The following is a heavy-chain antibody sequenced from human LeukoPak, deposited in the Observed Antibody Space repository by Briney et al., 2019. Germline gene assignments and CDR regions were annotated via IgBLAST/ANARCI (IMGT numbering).Heavy chain of an antibody. CDR3: ARFAQNLSVAGNPFDY. D-gene: IGHD6-19*01. V-gene: IGHV4-39*07. Sequence: PSETLSLTCTVSGGSISSSSYYWGWIRQPPGKGLEWIGSIYYSGSTYYNPSLKSRVTISVDTSKNQFSLKLTSVTAADTAVYYCARFAQNLSVAGNPFDYWGQGILVTVSS. J-gene: IGHJ4*02. CDR2: IYYSGST. CDR1: GGSISSSSYY.